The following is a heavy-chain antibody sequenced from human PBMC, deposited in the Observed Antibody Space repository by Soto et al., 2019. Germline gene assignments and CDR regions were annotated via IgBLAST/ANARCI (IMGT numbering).Heavy chain of an antibody. CDR3: ARAYGYRDSYYGMDV. D-gene: IGHD5-18*01. CDR2: IYYSGST. CDR1: GGSVTSGSFY. J-gene: IGHJ6*02. V-gene: IGHV4-61*01. Sequence: QVQLQESGPGLVKPSETLSLSCTVSGGSVTSGSFYWSWIRQPPGKGLEWIGYIYYSGSTNYNPSLKSRVSISVDTSKSQFSLKLSSVTAADTAVYYCARAYGYRDSYYGMDVWGQGTTVTVSS.